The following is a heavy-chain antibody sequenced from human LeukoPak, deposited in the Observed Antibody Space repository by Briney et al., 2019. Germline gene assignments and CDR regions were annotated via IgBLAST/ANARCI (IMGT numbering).Heavy chain of an antibody. Sequence: GRSLRLSRAASGFTFSSYGMHWVRQAPGKGLEWVAVIWYDGSNKYYADSVKGRFTISRDNSKNTLYLQMNSLRAEDTAVYYCARDGHRVYSGVIDYWGQGTLVTVSS. CDR1: GFTFSSYG. CDR3: ARDGHRVYSGVIDY. D-gene: IGHD1-26*01. V-gene: IGHV3-33*01. CDR2: IWYDGSNK. J-gene: IGHJ4*02.